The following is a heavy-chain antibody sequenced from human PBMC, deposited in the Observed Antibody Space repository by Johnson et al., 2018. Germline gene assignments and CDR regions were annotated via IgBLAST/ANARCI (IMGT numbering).Heavy chain of an antibody. Sequence: QVQLVESGGGLVNPGGSXRLSCAASGFTFSDYHMTWIRQAPGKGLEWVSYISSRGSTIYYADSVQGRFTISRDNAKNSLYLQMSSLRADDTAVYYCAKVGGGSNYYYYMDVWGKGTTVTVSS. D-gene: IGHD2-15*01. CDR1: GFTFSDYH. J-gene: IGHJ6*03. V-gene: IGHV3-11*01. CDR2: ISSRGSTI. CDR3: AKVGGGSNYYYYMDV.